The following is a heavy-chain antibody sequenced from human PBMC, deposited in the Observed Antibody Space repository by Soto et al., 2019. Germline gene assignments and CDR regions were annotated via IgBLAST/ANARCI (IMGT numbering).Heavy chain of an antibody. CDR1: GFTFTSYC. J-gene: IGHJ6*04. Sequence: EVQVVESGGGLVQPGGSLRLSCAASGFTFTSYCMTWVRQAPGRGLEWVANINKDGSEKSYVDSVKGRFTISRDNAKSSLDLQMNSLRADDTAVYYCVRGIASRLWGKGTTVIVSS. D-gene: IGHD2-21*01. CDR2: INKDGSEK. V-gene: IGHV3-7*01. CDR3: VRGIASRL.